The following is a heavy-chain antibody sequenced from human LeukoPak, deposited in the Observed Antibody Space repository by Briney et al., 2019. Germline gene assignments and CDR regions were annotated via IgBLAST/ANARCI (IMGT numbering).Heavy chain of an antibody. V-gene: IGHV3-74*01. D-gene: IGHD6-6*01. CDR1: GFTFSNYW. J-gene: IGHJ4*02. CDR3: ARGLSGYASSLGY. Sequence: GGSLRLSCAASGFTFSNYWMHWARHAPGKGLVWVSRINSDGSSTNYADSVKGRFTISRDNAKNTLYLQMNSLRAEDTAVYYCARGLSGYASSLGYWGQGTLVTVSS. CDR2: INSDGSST.